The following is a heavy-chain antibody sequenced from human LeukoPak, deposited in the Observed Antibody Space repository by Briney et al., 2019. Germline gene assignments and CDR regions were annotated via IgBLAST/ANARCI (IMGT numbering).Heavy chain of an antibody. Sequence: MAGGSLRLSRAASGFTFSSYSMNWVRQAPGKGLEWVSSISSSSSYIYYADSVKGRFTISRDNAKNSLYLQMNSLRAEDTAVYYCARAFGIVVVPAAPPGASGYWGQGTLVTVSS. CDR3: ARAFGIVVVPAAPPGASGY. CDR1: GFTFSSYS. D-gene: IGHD2-2*01. CDR2: ISSSSSYI. J-gene: IGHJ4*02. V-gene: IGHV3-21*01.